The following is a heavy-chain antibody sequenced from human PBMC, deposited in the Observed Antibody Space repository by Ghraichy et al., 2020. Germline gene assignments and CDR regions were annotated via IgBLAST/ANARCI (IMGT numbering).Heavy chain of an antibody. Sequence: GGSLRLSCAASGFTFSSYAMSWVRQAPGKGLEWVSAISGSGGSTYYADSVKGRFTISRDNSKNTLFLQMNSLRAEDTAVYYCAKDRAPYCSSTSCYRWPPYFDCWGQGTLVTVSS. CDR2: ISGSGGST. V-gene: IGHV3-23*01. CDR3: AKDRAPYCSSTSCYRWPPYFDC. D-gene: IGHD2-2*02. CDR1: GFTFSSYA. J-gene: IGHJ4*02.